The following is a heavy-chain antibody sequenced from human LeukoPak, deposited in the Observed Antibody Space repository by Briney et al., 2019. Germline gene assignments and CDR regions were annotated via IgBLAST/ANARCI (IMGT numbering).Heavy chain of an antibody. V-gene: IGHV4-39*01. Sequence: SETLSLTCTVSGASISSTTYYWGWIRQPPRKGLEWIASIYYSGSTYYNPSLKSRVTISVDTSKNQFSLKLSSVTAADTAVYYCARTQQQYSYGPLGYWGQGTLVAVS. CDR2: IYYSGST. D-gene: IGHD5-18*01. CDR1: GASISSTTYY. J-gene: IGHJ4*02. CDR3: ARTQQQYSYGPLGY.